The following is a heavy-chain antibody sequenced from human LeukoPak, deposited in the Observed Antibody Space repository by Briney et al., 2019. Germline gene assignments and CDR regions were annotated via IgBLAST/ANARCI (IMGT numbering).Heavy chain of an antibody. CDR1: GGSISSSSYY. V-gene: IGHV4-39*01. J-gene: IGHJ6*03. Sequence: SETLSLTCSVSGGSISSSSYYWNWIRQPPGKGLEWVGSIYYSGTTYYNSSLKSRVTISEDTYKNRFSLMLTSVTAADTAVYYCARQVSDYFYYYIDVWGEGTTVIVSS. CDR2: IYYSGTT. CDR3: ARQVSDYFYYYIDV.